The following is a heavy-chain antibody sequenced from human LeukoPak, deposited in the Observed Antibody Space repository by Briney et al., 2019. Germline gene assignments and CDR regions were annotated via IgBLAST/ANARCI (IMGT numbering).Heavy chain of an antibody. CDR2: ISSSSSNYI. D-gene: IGHD2-15*01. CDR3: ARSGRYCTAGSCLLTDY. CDR1: GFTFSTYS. V-gene: IGHV3-21*01. J-gene: IGHJ4*02. Sequence: PGGSLRLSCAASGFTFSTYSMNWVRQAPGKGLEWVSSISSSSSNYIYYADSVKGRFTISRDNAKNSLYLQMTSLRAEDTALYYCARSGRYCTAGSCLLTDYWGQGTLVTVSS.